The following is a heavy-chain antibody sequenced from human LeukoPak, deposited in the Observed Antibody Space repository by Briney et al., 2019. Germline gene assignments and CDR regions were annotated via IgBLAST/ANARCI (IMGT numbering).Heavy chain of an antibody. V-gene: IGHV3-53*01. D-gene: IGHD1-26*01. J-gene: IGHJ4*02. CDR1: GIAVIGNY. CDR3: AIAQSWDELFDS. Sequence: GGSLRPSCAASGIAVIGNYMSWVRQPPGKGLEWVSFISINTDTFYADSVGGRFTISRDSSKNTLFLQMNSLRDEDSAVYYCAIAQSWDELFDSWGQGTLVTVSS. CDR2: ISINTDT.